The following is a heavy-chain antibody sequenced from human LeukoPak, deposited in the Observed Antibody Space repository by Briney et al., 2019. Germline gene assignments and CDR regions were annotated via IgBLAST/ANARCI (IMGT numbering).Heavy chain of an antibody. D-gene: IGHD3-3*01. J-gene: IGHJ5*02. CDR3: ARARILEWSGSINWFDP. CDR2: IYYSGST. Sequence: SETLSLTCTVSGGSISSSSYYWGWIRQPPGKGLEWIGSIYYSGSTYYNPSLKSRVTISVDTSKNQFSLKLSSVTAADTAVYYCARARILEWSGSINWFDPWGQGTLVTVSS. V-gene: IGHV4-39*07. CDR1: GGSISSSSYY.